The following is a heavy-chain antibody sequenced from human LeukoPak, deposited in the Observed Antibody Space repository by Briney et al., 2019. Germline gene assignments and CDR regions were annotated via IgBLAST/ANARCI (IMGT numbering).Heavy chain of an antibody. Sequence: TGGSLRLSCAASGFTFSSYSVNWVRQAPGKGLEWVSSISSSSSYIYYADSVKGRFTISRDNAKNSLYLQMNSLRAEDTAVYYCARAYSSGWDNWFDPWGQGTLVTVSS. CDR1: GFTFSSYS. J-gene: IGHJ5*02. CDR2: ISSSSSYI. V-gene: IGHV3-21*01. D-gene: IGHD6-19*01. CDR3: ARAYSSGWDNWFDP.